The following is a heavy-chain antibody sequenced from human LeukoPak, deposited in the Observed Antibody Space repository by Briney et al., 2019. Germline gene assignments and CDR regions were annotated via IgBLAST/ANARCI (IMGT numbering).Heavy chain of an antibody. V-gene: IGHV4-31*03. CDR1: GGSISSGGYY. CDR2: IYYSGST. D-gene: IGHD6-6*01. Sequence: PSQTLSLTCTVSGGSISSGGYYWSWIRQHPGKGLEWIGYIYYSGSTYYNPSLKSRVTISVDTSKNQFSLKLSSVTAADTAVYYRARGVRVLAARPYYFDYWGQGTLVTVSS. J-gene: IGHJ4*02. CDR3: ARGVRVLAARPYYFDY.